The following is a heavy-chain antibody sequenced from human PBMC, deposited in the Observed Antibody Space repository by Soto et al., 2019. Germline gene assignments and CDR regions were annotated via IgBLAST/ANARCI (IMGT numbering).Heavy chain of an antibody. Sequence: PGGSLRLSCAASGFTFSSYAMSFVRQAPGKGLEWVSAISGSGGSTYYADSVKGRFTISRDNSKNTLYLQMNSLRAEDTAVYYCAKDGKSSSWYRNWFEPWGQGTLVTVSS. CDR2: ISGSGGST. CDR3: AKDGKSSSWYRNWFEP. V-gene: IGHV3-23*01. D-gene: IGHD6-13*01. CDR1: GFTFSSYA. J-gene: IGHJ5*02.